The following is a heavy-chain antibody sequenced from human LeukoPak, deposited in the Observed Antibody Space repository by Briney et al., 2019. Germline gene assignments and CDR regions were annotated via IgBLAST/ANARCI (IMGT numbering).Heavy chain of an antibody. V-gene: IGHV3-48*02. CDR3: ARGRNFDY. CDR1: GFTFSSYS. CDR2: ISSSSSTI. Sequence: GGSLRLSCAASGFTFSSYSMNWVRQAPDEGLEWVSYISSSSSTIYADSVKGRFTISRDNAKNSLYLQMNSLRDEDTAVYYCARGRNFDYWGQGTLVTVSS. J-gene: IGHJ4*02.